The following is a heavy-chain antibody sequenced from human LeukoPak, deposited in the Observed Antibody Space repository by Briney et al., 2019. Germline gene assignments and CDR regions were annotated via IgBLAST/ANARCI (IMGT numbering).Heavy chain of an antibody. Sequence: QPGGSLRLFCAASGFTLSSYAMSWVRQAPGKGLEWVSAISGSCGSTYYAAAVKGRFTISRDNSKTTHYLQMNSLRAEDTAVYYCAKDATPLLLWFGESVFGYFDYWGQGTLVTVSS. D-gene: IGHD3-10*01. J-gene: IGHJ4*02. CDR1: GFTLSSYA. V-gene: IGHV3-23*01. CDR3: AKDATPLLLWFGESVFGYFDY. CDR2: ISGSCGST.